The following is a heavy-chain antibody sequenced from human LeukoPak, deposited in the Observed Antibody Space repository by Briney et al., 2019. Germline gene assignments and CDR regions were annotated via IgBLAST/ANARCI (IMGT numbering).Heavy chain of an antibody. CDR1: GFTFSSYE. J-gene: IGHJ5*02. V-gene: IGHV3-48*03. CDR3: AKDITMVRGVISRLPLPNDNWFDP. Sequence: GGSLRLSCAASGFTFSSYEMNWVRQAPGKGLEWVSYISSSGSTIYYADSVKGRFTISRDNSKNTLYLQMNSLRAEDTAVYYCAKDITMVRGVISRLPLPNDNWFDPWGQGTLVTVSS. CDR2: ISSSGSTI. D-gene: IGHD3-10*01.